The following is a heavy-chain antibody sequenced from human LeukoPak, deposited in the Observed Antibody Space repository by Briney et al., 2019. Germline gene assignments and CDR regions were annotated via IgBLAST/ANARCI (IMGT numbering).Heavy chain of an antibody. J-gene: IGHJ4*02. V-gene: IGHV3-48*04. Sequence: GGSLRLSCAASGFTFRSYSMNWVRQAPGKGLEWVSYISTSSGTIYYADSVKGRFTISRDNAKNTLYLQMNSLRAEDTAVYYCAMGPYYYDSSGYYYWGQGTLVTVSS. CDR1: GFTFRSYS. CDR2: ISTSSGTI. CDR3: AMGPYYYDSSGYYY. D-gene: IGHD3-22*01.